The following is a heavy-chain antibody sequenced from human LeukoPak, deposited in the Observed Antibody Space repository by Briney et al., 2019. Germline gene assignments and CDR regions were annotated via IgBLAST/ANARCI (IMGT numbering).Heavy chain of an antibody. CDR3: ARVRWNDESYYYYYYMDV. CDR2: IYYSGST. D-gene: IGHD1-1*01. CDR1: GGSISSSSYY. J-gene: IGHJ6*03. V-gene: IGHV4-39*07. Sequence: PSETLSLTCTVSGGSISSSSYYWGWIRQPPGKGLEWIGSIYYSGSTYYNPSLKSRVTISVDTSKNQFSLKLSSVTAADTAVYYCARVRWNDESYYYYYYMDVWGKGTTVTISS.